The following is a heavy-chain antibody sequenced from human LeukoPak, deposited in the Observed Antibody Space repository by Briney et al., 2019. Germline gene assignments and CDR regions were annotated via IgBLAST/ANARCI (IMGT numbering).Heavy chain of an antibody. CDR3: AKAREGYCSGGSCYSPHYYYGMDV. Sequence: GRSLRLSCAASGFTFSSYGMHWVRQAPGKGLEWVAVISYGGSNKCYADSVKGRFTISRDNSKNTLYLQMNSLRAEDTAVYCCAKAREGYCSGGSCYSPHYYYGMDVWGQGTTVTVSS. V-gene: IGHV3-30*18. D-gene: IGHD2-15*01. CDR1: GFTFSSYG. J-gene: IGHJ6*02. CDR2: ISYGGSNK.